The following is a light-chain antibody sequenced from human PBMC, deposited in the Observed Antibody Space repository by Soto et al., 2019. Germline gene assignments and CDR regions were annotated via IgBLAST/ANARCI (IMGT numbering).Light chain of an antibody. CDR1: QDISSS. CDR3: QQLASYPIGT. CDR2: DAS. Sequence: DIQLTQSPPFLSASVGDRVTITCRASQDISSSLAWYQQKPGKAPKLLIYDASTLQTGVPSRFRGSGSGTEFTLTISSLQPEDFATYSCQQLASYPIGTFGGGTKV. V-gene: IGKV1-9*01. J-gene: IGKJ4*01.